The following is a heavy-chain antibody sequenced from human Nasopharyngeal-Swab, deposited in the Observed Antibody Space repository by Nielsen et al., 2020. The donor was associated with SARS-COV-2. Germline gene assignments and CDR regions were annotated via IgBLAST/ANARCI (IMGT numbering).Heavy chain of an antibody. Sequence: GGSLRLSCAASGFTFSRYSMNWVRQAPGKGLEWVSSISSSSSYIYYADSVKGRFTISRDNAKNSLYLQMNSLRAEDTAVYYCAVRYSGSYSEKYCFDYWGQGTLVTVSS. CDR2: ISSSSSYI. J-gene: IGHJ4*02. V-gene: IGHV3-21*01. D-gene: IGHD1-26*01. CDR1: GFTFSRYS. CDR3: AVRYSGSYSEKYCFDY.